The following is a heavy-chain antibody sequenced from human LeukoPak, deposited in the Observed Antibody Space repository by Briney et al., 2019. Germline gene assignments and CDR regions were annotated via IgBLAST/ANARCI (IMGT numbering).Heavy chain of an antibody. J-gene: IGHJ6*02. CDR3: ARSRRSDIVVVPALYGMDV. V-gene: IGHV1-69*13. Sequence: ASVKVSCKASGYTFTSYDINWVRQAPGQGLEWMGGIIPIFGTANYAQKFQGRVTITADESTSTAYMELSSLRSEDTAVYYCARSRRSDIVVVPALYGMDVWGQGTTVTVSS. D-gene: IGHD2-2*01. CDR1: GYTFTSYD. CDR2: IIPIFGTA.